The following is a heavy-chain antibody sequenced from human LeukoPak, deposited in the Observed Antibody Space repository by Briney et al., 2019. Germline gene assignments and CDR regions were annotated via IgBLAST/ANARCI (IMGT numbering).Heavy chain of an antibody. CDR1: GYTFTSYD. V-gene: IGHV1-8*01. D-gene: IGHD3-22*01. CDR2: MNPNSTYT. J-gene: IGHJ4*02. CDR3: ARGRGPEYDTRGY. Sequence: GASVKVSCKASGYTFTSYDINWVRQATGQGLEWMAWMNPNSTYTGYAQKFQGRVTMTWNTSISTAYMELSSLRSDDTAVYYCARGRGPEYDTRGYWGQGTLVTVSS.